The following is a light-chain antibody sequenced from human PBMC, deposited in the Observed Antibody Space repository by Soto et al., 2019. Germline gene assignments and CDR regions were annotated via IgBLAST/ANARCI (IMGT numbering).Light chain of an antibody. CDR3: RQYGSSPFT. J-gene: IGKJ4*01. V-gene: IGKV3-20*01. Sequence: EIVLTQSPGTLSLSPGERATLSCRASQSVSSSSLAWYQQKPGQAPRLLMYGVSSRATGIPDRFSGSGSGTAFPLPISRLEPEDFAGYYCRQYGSSPFTLGGGTKVEI. CDR1: QSVSSSS. CDR2: GVS.